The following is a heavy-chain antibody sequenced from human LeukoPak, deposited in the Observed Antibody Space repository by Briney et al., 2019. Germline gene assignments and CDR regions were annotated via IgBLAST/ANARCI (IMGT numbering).Heavy chain of an antibody. CDR1: GFTFSDYY. CDR2: ISSSSSYT. V-gene: IGHV3-11*05. J-gene: IGHJ3*02. D-gene: IGHD1-26*01. Sequence: GGSLRLSCAASGFTFSDYYMSWIRQAPGKGLEWVSYISSSSSYTNYADSVKGRFTISRDNAENSLYLQMNSLRAEDTAVYYCTTEVLEGATDGTFDIWGQGTMVTVSS. CDR3: TTEVLEGATDGTFDI.